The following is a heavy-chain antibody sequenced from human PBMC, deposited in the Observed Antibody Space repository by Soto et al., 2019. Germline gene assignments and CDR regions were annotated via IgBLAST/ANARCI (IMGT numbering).Heavy chain of an antibody. J-gene: IGHJ4*02. CDR1: GGSISSDDYY. Sequence: QVQLQESGPGLVKPSQTLSLTCTVSGGSISSDDYYWSWIRQSPGRGLEWIGYIYFSGDTYYNPSLKSRLTISIDASKNQFSLKLRSMTAADTAVYYCARSTGRYWGQGTLVTVSS. D-gene: IGHD2-21*01. CDR2: IYFSGDT. V-gene: IGHV4-30-4*01. CDR3: ARSTGRY.